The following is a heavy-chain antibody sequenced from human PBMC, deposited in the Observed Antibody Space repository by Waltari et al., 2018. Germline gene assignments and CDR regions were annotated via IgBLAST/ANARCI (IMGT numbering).Heavy chain of an antibody. V-gene: IGHV4-34*01. CDR1: GGSFSGYY. D-gene: IGHD6-6*01. CDR3: ARGRKGQLAHFDH. J-gene: IGHJ4*02. CDR2: INHSGST. Sequence: QVQLQQWGAGLLKPSETLSLTCAVYGGSFSGYYWSWIRQTPGKGLEWIGEINHSGSTNYNPSLKSRVTISVDTSKNQFSLKLSSVTAADTAVYYCARGRKGQLAHFDHWGQGTLVTVSS.